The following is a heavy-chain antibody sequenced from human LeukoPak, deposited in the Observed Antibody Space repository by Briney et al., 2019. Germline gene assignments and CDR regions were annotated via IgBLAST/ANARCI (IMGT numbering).Heavy chain of an antibody. CDR3: ARRRRIAAAGTDAFDI. CDR2: IYHSGST. CDR1: GYSISSGCY. D-gene: IGHD6-13*01. V-gene: IGHV4-38-2*02. Sequence: PSETLSLTCTVSGYSISSGCYWGWIRQPPGKGLEWIGSIYHSGSTYYNPSLKSRVTISVDTSKNQFSLKLSSVTAADTAIYYCARRRRIAAAGTDAFDIWGQGTMVTVSS. J-gene: IGHJ3*02.